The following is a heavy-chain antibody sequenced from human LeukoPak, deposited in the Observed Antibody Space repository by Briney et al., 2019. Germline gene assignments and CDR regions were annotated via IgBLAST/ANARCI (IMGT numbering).Heavy chain of an antibody. CDR2: IYPSDSNT. J-gene: IGHJ4*02. CDR3: ARLGSISCDY. Sequence: GESLKISCKGSGYSFNTYWIAWVRQMPGKGLEWMGIIYPSDSNTRYSPSFQGQVTISADKSISTAYLQWSGLKASDTAMYYCARLGSISCDYWGQGTLVTVSS. D-gene: IGHD6-13*01. CDR1: GYSFNTYW. V-gene: IGHV5-51*01.